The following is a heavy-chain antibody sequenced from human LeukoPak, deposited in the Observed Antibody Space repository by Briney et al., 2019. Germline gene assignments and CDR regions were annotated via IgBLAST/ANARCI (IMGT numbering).Heavy chain of an antibody. Sequence: SVKVSCKASGGTFSSYAISWVRQAPGQGLEWMGGIIPIFGTANYAQKFQGRVTITADESTSTAHMELSSLRSEDTAVYYCARGGYCYDSSGYENWGQGTLVTVSS. CDR1: GGTFSSYA. CDR3: ARGGYCYDSSGYEN. CDR2: IIPIFGTA. J-gene: IGHJ4*02. V-gene: IGHV1-69*13. D-gene: IGHD3-22*01.